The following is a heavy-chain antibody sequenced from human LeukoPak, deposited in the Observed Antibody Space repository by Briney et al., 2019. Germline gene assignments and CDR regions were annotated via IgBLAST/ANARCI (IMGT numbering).Heavy chain of an antibody. V-gene: IGHV3-23*01. CDR1: GFSFSTYG. D-gene: IGHD3-10*01. CDR2: ISGSGGGT. Sequence: GGSLRLSCAVSGFSFSTYGMTWVRQAPGKGLEWVSAISGSGGGTYYADSVKGRVTISRDNSKNTLYLQMNSLRAEDTAVYYCASGGMGARKYYSDPFHYWGQGTLVTVSS. CDR3: ASGGMGARKYYSDPFHY. J-gene: IGHJ4*02.